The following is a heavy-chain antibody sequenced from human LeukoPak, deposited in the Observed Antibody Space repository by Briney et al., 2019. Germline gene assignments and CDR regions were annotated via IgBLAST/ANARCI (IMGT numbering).Heavy chain of an antibody. V-gene: IGHV1-2*02. CDR2: INPNSGGT. CDR1: GYTFTGYY. Sequence: GASVKVSCKASGYTFTGYYMHWVRQAPGQGLEWMGWINPNSGGTNYAQKFQGRVTMTRDTSISTAHMELSRLRSDDTAVYYCYRGPAAAGTGVIDYWGQGTLVTVSS. J-gene: IGHJ4*02. D-gene: IGHD6-13*01. CDR3: YRGPAAAGTGVIDY.